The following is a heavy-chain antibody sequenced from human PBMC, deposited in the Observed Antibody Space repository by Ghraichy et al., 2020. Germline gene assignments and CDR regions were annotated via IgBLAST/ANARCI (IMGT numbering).Heavy chain of an antibody. Sequence: GESLNISCKGFGYSFTNYWIGWVRQMPGRGPEWMAKIYPGDSETKYNPSFQGQVTLSADKSISTAYLQWSSLKASDTAIYYCARNPAYCSGDSCYRDFYFDYWGQGNLVTGSS. D-gene: IGHD2-21*01. J-gene: IGHJ4*02. CDR1: GYSFTNYW. CDR3: ARNPAYCSGDSCYRDFYFDY. V-gene: IGHV5-51*01. CDR2: IYPGDSET.